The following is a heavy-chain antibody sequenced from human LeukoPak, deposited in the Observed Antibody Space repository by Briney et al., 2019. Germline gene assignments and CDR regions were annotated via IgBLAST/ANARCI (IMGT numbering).Heavy chain of an antibody. J-gene: IGHJ4*02. CDR2: ISGSGGST. D-gene: IGHD4-11*01. Sequence: AGGSLRLSCAASGFTFSSYAMSWVRQAPGKGLEWVSAISGSGGSTYYADSVKGRFTISRDNSKNTLYLQMNSLRAEDTAVYYCAKGHDYRREYYFDYWGQGTLVTVSS. CDR1: GFTFSSYA. CDR3: AKGHDYRREYYFDY. V-gene: IGHV3-23*01.